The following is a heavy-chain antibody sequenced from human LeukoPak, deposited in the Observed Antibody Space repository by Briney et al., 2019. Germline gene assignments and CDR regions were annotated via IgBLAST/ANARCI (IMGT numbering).Heavy chain of an antibody. CDR2: IYADGTT. CDR3: ARDRAGARNWVALDP. V-gene: IGHV3-66*02. Sequence: QPGGSLRLSCAASGFTVSNDYMAWVRQDPGKGLEWVPLIYADGTTFYTDSVKGRFTMSRDNFKNTLYLQMNSLGPEDTALYYCARDRAGARNWVALDPWGQGTLVTVSS. J-gene: IGHJ5*02. D-gene: IGHD7-27*01. CDR1: GFTVSNDY.